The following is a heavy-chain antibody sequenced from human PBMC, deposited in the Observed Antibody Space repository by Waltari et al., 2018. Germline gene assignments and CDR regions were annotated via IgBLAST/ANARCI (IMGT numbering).Heavy chain of an antibody. CDR1: GFTFSSYG. Sequence: QVQLVESGGGVVQPGRSLRLSCAASGFTFSSYGMHWVRQAPGKGLEWVAVIWYDGSNKYYADSVKGRFTISRDNSKNTLYLQMNSLRAEDTAVYYCARDSSGYLFDYWGQGTLVTVSS. D-gene: IGHD3-22*01. CDR2: IWYDGSNK. J-gene: IGHJ4*02. V-gene: IGHV3-33*01. CDR3: ARDSSGYLFDY.